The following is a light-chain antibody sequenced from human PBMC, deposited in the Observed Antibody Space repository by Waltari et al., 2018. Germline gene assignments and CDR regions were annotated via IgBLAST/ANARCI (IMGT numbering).Light chain of an antibody. V-gene: IGKV2-28*01. CDR3: MQSLQAVWT. CDR2: LGS. J-gene: IGKJ1*01. CDR1: QSLLHSNGNNY. Sequence: DLVVTQSPLSLPVPPGEPASISCRSSQSLLHSNGNNYLAWYLQKPGQSPQLLIYLGSNRASGVPDRFSGTGSGTGFTLKISRVEAEDVGVYCGMQSLQAVWTFGQGTKVEIK.